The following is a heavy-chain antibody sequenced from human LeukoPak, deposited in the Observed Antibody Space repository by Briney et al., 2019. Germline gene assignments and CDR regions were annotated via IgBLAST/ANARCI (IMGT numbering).Heavy chain of an antibody. D-gene: IGHD6-25*01. CDR1: GVSISNHY. CDR3: ASRGYGDDAFDI. J-gene: IGHJ3*02. Sequence: SETLSLTCTVSGVSISNHYSSWIRQPPGKGLEWIGYIYYIGNTNYNPSLKSRVIISVDTSKNQFSLKLGSVTAADTAVYYCASRGYGDDAFDIWGQGTMVTVSS. CDR2: IYYIGNT. V-gene: IGHV4-59*11.